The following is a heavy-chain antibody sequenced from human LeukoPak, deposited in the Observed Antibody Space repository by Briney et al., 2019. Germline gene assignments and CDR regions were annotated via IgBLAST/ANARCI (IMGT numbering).Heavy chain of an antibody. CDR2: INPSGSST. V-gene: IGHV1-46*01. CDR3: ARVHRPYYYDSSGYFY. CDR1: GYTFTSYC. D-gene: IGHD3-22*01. J-gene: IGHJ4*02. Sequence: ASVKVSCKASGYTFTSYCMHWVRQAPGQGLEWMGIINPSGSSTSYAQKFQGRVTMTRDTSTSTVYMELSSLRSEDTAVYYCARVHRPYYYDSSGYFYWGQGTLVTVSS.